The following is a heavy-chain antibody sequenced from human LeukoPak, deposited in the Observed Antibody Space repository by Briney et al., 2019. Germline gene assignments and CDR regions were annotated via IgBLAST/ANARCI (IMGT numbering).Heavy chain of an antibody. J-gene: IGHJ4*02. Sequence: GGSLRLSCAASGFTFDDYAMHWVRQAPGKGLEWVSGISWNSGSIGYADSVKGRFTISRDNSKNTLYLQMNSLRAEDTAVYYYAKPRSGSYDFDYWGQGTLVTVSS. D-gene: IGHD1-26*01. V-gene: IGHV3-9*01. CDR3: AKPRSGSYDFDY. CDR2: ISWNSGSI. CDR1: GFTFDDYA.